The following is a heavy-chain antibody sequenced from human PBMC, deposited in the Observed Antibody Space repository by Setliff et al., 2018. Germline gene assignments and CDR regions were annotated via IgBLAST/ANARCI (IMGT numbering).Heavy chain of an antibody. V-gene: IGHV4-4*07. D-gene: IGHD6-19*01. Sequence: SETLSLTCTVSGGSISSYHWSWIRQPAGKGLEWIGHIYIGGSANYNPPLKSRVTMSIDTSKNQFSLKLNSVTAADMAVYYCAREQWLDPPGYYYMDVWAKGTTVTVSS. CDR1: GGSISSYH. CDR3: AREQWLDPPGYYYMDV. J-gene: IGHJ6*03. CDR2: IYIGGSA.